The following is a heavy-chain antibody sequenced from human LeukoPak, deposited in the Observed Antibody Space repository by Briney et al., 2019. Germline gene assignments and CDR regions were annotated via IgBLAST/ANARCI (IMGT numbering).Heavy chain of an antibody. V-gene: IGHV1-8*02. CDR1: GYTFTGYY. CDR2: MNPNSGNT. Sequence: ASVKVSCKASGYTFTGYYMHWVRQATGQGLEWMGWMNPNSGNTGYAQKFQGRVTMTRNTSISTAYMELSSLRSEDTAVYYCARTTSGWSLPNWFDPWGQGTLVTVSS. J-gene: IGHJ5*02. CDR3: ARTTSGWSLPNWFDP. D-gene: IGHD6-19*01.